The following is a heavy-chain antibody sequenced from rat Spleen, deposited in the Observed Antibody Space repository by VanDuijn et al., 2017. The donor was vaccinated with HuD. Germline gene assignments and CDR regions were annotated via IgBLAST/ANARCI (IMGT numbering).Heavy chain of an antibody. CDR3: ARWDYYSPRWYFDF. J-gene: IGHJ1*01. D-gene: IGHD1-1*01. Sequence: EVQLQESGPGLVKPSQSLSLTCSVTGYSITNSYRWNWIRKLPGNKLEWMGYINGAGSTNYNPSLKSRISITRDTSKNQFFLQVNSVTTEDSATYFCARWDYYSPRWYFDFWGPGTMVTVSS. CDR1: GYSITNSYR. V-gene: IGHV3-3*01. CDR2: INGAGST.